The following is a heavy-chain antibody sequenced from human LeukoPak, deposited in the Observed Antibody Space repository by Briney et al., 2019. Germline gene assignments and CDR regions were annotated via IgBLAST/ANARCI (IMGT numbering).Heavy chain of an antibody. CDR1: GFTFSSYS. CDR2: ISSSSSTI. D-gene: IGHD3-3*01. Sequence: GGSLRLSCAASGFTFSSYSMNWVRQAPGKGLEWVSYISSSSSTIYYADSVKGRFTISRDNAKNSLYLQMNSLRAEDTAVYYCARDRAYYDFWSGYYTVDHYGMDVWGQGTTVTVSS. J-gene: IGHJ6*02. V-gene: IGHV3-48*01. CDR3: ARDRAYYDFWSGYYTVDHYGMDV.